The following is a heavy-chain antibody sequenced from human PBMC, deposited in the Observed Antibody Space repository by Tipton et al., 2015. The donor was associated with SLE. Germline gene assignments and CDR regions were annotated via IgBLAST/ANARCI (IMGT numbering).Heavy chain of an antibody. CDR2: INHTGST. CDR1: GGSFSGYN. Sequence: TLSLTCAVYGGSFSGYNWSWIRQPPGKGLQWIGEINHTGSTNYNPSLKSRATISVDTSKNQFSLKLSSVTAADTAVYYCARDYSPEAYFDYWGQGTLVTVSS. V-gene: IGHV4-34*01. CDR3: ARDYSPEAYFDY. J-gene: IGHJ4*02. D-gene: IGHD3-10*01.